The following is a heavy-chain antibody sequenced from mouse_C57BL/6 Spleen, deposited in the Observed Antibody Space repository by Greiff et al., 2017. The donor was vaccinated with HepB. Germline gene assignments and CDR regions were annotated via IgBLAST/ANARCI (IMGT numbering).Heavy chain of an antibody. D-gene: IGHD1-1*01. CDR3: AGGGYDYGSSHWYFDV. CDR1: GFTFTDYY. J-gene: IGHJ1*03. Sequence: EVQVVESGGGLVQPGGSLSLSCAASGFTFTDYYMSWVRQPPGKALEWLGFIRNKANGYTTEYSASVKGRFTISRDTSQSILYLQMNALRAEDSATYYCAGGGYDYGSSHWYFDVWGTGTTVTVSS. CDR2: IRNKANGYTT. V-gene: IGHV7-3*01.